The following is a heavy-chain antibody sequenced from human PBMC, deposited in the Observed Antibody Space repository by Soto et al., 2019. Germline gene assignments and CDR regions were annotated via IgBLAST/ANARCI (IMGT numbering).Heavy chain of an antibody. CDR2: IRSKTDGGTT. D-gene: IGHD2-15*01. V-gene: IGHV3-15*01. Sequence: GGSLRLSCAASGFTFSNAWMSWVRQAPGKGLEWVGRIRSKTDGGTTDYAAPVKGRFTISRDDSKNTLYLQMNSLKTEDTAVYYCATTSYCSGASCFAADYYYYAMDVWGQGTTVTAP. J-gene: IGHJ6*02. CDR1: GFTFSNAW. CDR3: ATTSYCSGASCFAADYYYYAMDV.